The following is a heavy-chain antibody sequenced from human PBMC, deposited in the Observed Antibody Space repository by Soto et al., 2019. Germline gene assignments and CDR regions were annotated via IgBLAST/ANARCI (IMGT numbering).Heavy chain of an antibody. J-gene: IGHJ5*02. Sequence: PGGSLRLSCAASGFTVSSNYMSWVRQAPGKGLEWVSVIYSGGSTYYADSVKGRFTISRDNSKNTLYLQMNGLRAEDTAVYYCARERSGGTMVRGVIFGPWFDPWGQGTLVTVSS. V-gene: IGHV3-66*01. D-gene: IGHD3-10*01. CDR1: GFTVSSNY. CDR3: ARERSGGTMVRGVIFGPWFDP. CDR2: IYSGGST.